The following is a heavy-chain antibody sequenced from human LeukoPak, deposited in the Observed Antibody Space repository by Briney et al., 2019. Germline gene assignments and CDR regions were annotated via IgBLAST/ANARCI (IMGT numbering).Heavy chain of an antibody. CDR3: ARVWGGSYFDY. CDR2: IYHSGST. J-gene: IGHJ4*02. D-gene: IGHD1-26*01. CDR1: GGSISSGGYS. V-gene: IGHV4-30-2*01. Sequence: SETLSLTCAVSGGSISSGGYSWGWIRQPPGKGLEWIGYIYHSGSTYYNPSLKSRVTISVDRSKNQFSLKLSSVTAADTAVFYCARVWGGSYFDYWGQGTLVTVSS.